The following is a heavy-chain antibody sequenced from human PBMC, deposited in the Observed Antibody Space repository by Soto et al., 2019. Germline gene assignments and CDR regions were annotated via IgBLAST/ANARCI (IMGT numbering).Heavy chain of an antibody. Sequence: EVQLVESGGGLVQPGGSLRLSCAASGFTFSSYWMSWVRQAPGKGLEWVANIKQDGSEKYYVDSVKGRFTISRDNAKNSLYLQMNSLRAEDTAVYYCARRGYDSSFTPYYFDYWGQGTLVTVSS. CDR3: ARRGYDSSFTPYYFDY. CDR1: GFTFSSYW. CDR2: IKQDGSEK. V-gene: IGHV3-7*01. J-gene: IGHJ4*02. D-gene: IGHD3-22*01.